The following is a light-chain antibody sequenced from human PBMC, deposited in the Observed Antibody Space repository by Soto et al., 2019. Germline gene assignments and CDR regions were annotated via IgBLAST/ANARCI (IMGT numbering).Light chain of an antibody. CDR3: QQYNKWPWT. CDR2: GAS. J-gene: IGKJ1*01. V-gene: IGKV3-15*01. Sequence: EIVMTQSPATLSVSPGERATLSCRASQSVSSNLAWYQQKPGQAPRLLIYGASTRATGIPARFSGSGSGTEFTLTISSLQSEHFVVYYCQQYNKWPWTFGQGTTVVIK. CDR1: QSVSSN.